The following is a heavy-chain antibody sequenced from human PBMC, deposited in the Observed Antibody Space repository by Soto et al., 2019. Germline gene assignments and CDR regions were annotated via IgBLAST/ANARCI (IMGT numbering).Heavy chain of an antibody. V-gene: IGHV1-18*01. CDR1: GYTFTNQG. CDR3: ARGGIHYYDSSGHAFDY. CDR2: ISTFHGNT. Sequence: QVQLVQSGAEVKKPGASVKVSCKASGYTFTNQGISWVRQAPGQGLEWVGWISTFHGNTDFAQKLQGRVTLTTDTSTSTAYMELGSLRSDDAAVYYCARGGIHYYDSSGHAFDYWGQGTLITVSS. J-gene: IGHJ4*02. D-gene: IGHD3-22*01.